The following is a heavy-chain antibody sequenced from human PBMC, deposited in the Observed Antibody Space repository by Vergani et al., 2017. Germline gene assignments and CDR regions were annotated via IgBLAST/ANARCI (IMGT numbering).Heavy chain of an antibody. V-gene: IGHV1-18*01. J-gene: IGHJ6*02. CDR2: ISAYNGNT. CDR1: GYIFTSYG. Sequence: QVQLVQSGAEVKKPGASVKVSCKASGYIFTSYGISWVRQAPXQGLEWMGWISAYNGNTNYAQKLQGRVTMTTDTSTSTAYMELRSLRSDDTAVYYCAGDWEPYSSSLYYYYGMDVWGQGTTVTVSS. D-gene: IGHD6-13*01. CDR3: AGDWEPYSSSLYYYYGMDV.